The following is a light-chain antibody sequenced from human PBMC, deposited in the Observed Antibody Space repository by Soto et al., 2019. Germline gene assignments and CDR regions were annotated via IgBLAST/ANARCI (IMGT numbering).Light chain of an antibody. J-gene: IGLJ3*02. CDR3: CSYAGSSPWV. CDR2: EDT. V-gene: IGLV2-23*01. CDR1: SSDIGSFNL. Sequence: QSALTQPASVSGSPGQSITISCTGTSSDIGSFNLVSWYQHHPGKAPKLMIHEDTKRPSGVSNRSSGSKSGITASLTLAGLQAEDEADYYCCSYAGSSPWVFGGGTKLTVL.